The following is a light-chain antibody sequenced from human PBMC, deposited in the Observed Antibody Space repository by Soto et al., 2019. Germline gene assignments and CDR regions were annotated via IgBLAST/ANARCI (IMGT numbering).Light chain of an antibody. CDR2: LGS. J-gene: IGKJ1*01. Sequence: DIVMTQSPLSLPVTPGEPASISCRSSQSLLHSNGYNYLDWYLQKPGQSPQLLIYLGSNRASGVPDRFSGSGSGTDFTLKISRVEAEDVGVYYCQQYNNRPPLFGQGTKVDIK. CDR1: QSLLHSNGYNY. CDR3: QQYNNRPPL. V-gene: IGKV2-28*01.